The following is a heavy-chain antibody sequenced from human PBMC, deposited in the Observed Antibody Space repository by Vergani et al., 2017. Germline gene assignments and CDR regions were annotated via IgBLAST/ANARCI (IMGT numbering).Heavy chain of an antibody. CDR1: GGTFSSYA. CDR2: IIPILGIA. CDR3: ARGYCSSTSCYYYYYGMDV. V-gene: IGHV1-69*04. D-gene: IGHD2-2*01. J-gene: IGHJ6*02. Sequence: QVQLVQSGAEVKKPGSSVKVSCKASGGTFSSYAISWVRQAPGQGLEWMGRIIPILGIANDAQKFQGRVTITADKSTSTAYLELSSLRSEDTAVYYCARGYCSSTSCYYYYYGMDVWGQGTTVTVSS.